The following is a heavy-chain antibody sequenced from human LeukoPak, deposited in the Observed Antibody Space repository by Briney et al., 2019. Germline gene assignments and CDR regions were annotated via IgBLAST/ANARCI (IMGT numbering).Heavy chain of an antibody. D-gene: IGHD3-22*01. Sequence: SVKVSCKASGGTFSSYAISWVRQAPGQGLEWMGGIIPIFGTANYAQKFQGRVTITADKSTSTAYMELSSLRSEDTAVYYCARDQYYYDSSGYYYMDVWGKGTTVTVSS. J-gene: IGHJ6*03. CDR1: GGTFSSYA. V-gene: IGHV1-69*06. CDR2: IIPIFGTA. CDR3: ARDQYYYDSSGYYYMDV.